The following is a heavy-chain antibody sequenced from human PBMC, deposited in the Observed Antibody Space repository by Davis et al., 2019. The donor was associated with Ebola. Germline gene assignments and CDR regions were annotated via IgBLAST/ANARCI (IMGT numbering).Heavy chain of an antibody. D-gene: IGHD4-17*01. J-gene: IGHJ5*02. V-gene: IGHV3-73*01. CDR3: TRHPASDYRDFT. CDR1: WFTFNGFA. Sequence: GESLKIPCAAPWFTFNGFAMHRVRQASGKGLEWVGSIRSKANSYATAFAASVDGRLTISRDDSKNTAYPQMNCLKTEDTAVYYCTRHPASDYRDFTWGQGTLVTVSS. CDR2: IRSKANSYAT.